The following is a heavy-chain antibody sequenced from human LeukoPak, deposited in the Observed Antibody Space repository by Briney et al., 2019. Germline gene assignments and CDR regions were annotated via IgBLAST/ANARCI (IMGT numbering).Heavy chain of an antibody. J-gene: IGHJ4*02. CDR3: AKPRYYYGSGGGFDY. V-gene: IGHV3-23*01. Sequence: GGSLRLSCAASGFTFSSYAMSWVRQAPGKGLEWVSAISGSGGSTYYADSVKGRFTIFRDNSKNTLYLQMNSLRAEDTAVYYCAKPRYYYGSGGGFDYWGQGTLVTVSS. D-gene: IGHD3-10*01. CDR1: GFTFSSYA. CDR2: ISGSGGST.